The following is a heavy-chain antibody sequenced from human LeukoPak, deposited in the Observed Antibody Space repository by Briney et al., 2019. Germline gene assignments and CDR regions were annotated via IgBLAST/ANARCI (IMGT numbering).Heavy chain of an antibody. CDR2: IYYSGST. Sequence: SETLSLTCTVSGGSVSRGSYYWSWLRQPPGKGLEWIGYIYYSGSTNYNPSLKSRVTISVDTSKNQFSLKLSSVTAADTALYYCARGGRDGWNDAVDCWGQGTLVTVSS. D-gene: IGHD1-1*01. J-gene: IGHJ4*02. CDR1: GGSVSRGSYY. CDR3: ARGGRDGWNDAVDC. V-gene: IGHV4-61*01.